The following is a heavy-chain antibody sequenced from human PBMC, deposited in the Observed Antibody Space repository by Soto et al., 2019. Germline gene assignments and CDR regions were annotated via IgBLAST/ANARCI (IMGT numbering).Heavy chain of an antibody. CDR1: GYTFTNYA. Sequence: ASVKVSCKASGYTFTNYAIHWVRQAPGQRLEWMGWIDAGNGNTKYSQKFQDRVTITRDTSTSTAYMEMNSLRSEDTAVYYCVRNSPIGSTFSGNDAIDYWGQGTLVTVSS. V-gene: IGHV1-3*01. CDR2: IDAGNGNT. D-gene: IGHD5-12*01. J-gene: IGHJ4*02. CDR3: VRNSPIGSTFSGNDAIDY.